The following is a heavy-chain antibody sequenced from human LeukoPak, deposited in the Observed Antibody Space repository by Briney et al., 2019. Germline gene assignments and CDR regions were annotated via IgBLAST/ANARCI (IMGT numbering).Heavy chain of an antibody. Sequence: SETLSLTCTVSGGSISSGGYYWSWIRQPPGKGLEWIGYIYHSGSTYYNPSLKSRVTISVDRSKNQFSLKLSSVTAADTAVYYCARQKPSTFREYGRGRPLDSWGQGTLVTVSS. J-gene: IGHJ4*02. CDR2: IYHSGST. D-gene: IGHD6-6*01. CDR1: GGSISSGGYY. CDR3: ARQKPSTFREYGRGRPLDS. V-gene: IGHV4-30-2*01.